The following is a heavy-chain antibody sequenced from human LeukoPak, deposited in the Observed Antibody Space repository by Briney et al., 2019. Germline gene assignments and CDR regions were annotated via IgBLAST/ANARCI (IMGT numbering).Heavy chain of an antibody. Sequence: ASVKVSCKASGYTFTGYYMHWVRQAPGQGLEWMGWINPNSGGTNYAQKFQGRVTMTRDTSISTAYTELSRLRSDDTAVYYCARGRRYDFWSGLGQDSFDYWGQGTLVTVSS. CDR3: ARGRRYDFWSGLGQDSFDY. CDR1: GYTFTGYY. V-gene: IGHV1-2*02. J-gene: IGHJ4*02. D-gene: IGHD3-3*01. CDR2: INPNSGGT.